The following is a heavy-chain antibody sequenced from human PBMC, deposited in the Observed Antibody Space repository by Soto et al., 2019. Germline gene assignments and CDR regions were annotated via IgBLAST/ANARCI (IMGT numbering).Heavy chain of an antibody. Sequence: QVQLQESDPGLVKPSETLSLTCSVSGGSVSSAGYYWSWIRQPPGKGLEWIGNIYHSGSTNYNSSLNSRVIISVDTSKNQFSLKLTSMTAADTAVYYCARESARNWFDPWGQGTLVTVSS. CDR1: GGSVSSAGYY. J-gene: IGHJ5*02. CDR2: IYHSGST. CDR3: ARESARNWFDP. V-gene: IGHV4-61*08.